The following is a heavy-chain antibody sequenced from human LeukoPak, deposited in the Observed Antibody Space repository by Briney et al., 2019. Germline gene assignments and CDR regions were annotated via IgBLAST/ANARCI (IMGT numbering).Heavy chain of an antibody. V-gene: IGHV3-30*04. J-gene: IGHJ4*02. CDR1: GFTFSSYA. CDR2: ISYDGSNK. CDR3: ASGVPPEY. D-gene: IGHD1-1*01. Sequence: PGRSLRLSCAASGFTFSSYAMHWVRQAPGKGLEWVAVISYDGSNKYYADSVKGRFTISRDNSKNTLYLQMNSRRAEDTAVYYCASGVPPEYWGQGTLVTVSS.